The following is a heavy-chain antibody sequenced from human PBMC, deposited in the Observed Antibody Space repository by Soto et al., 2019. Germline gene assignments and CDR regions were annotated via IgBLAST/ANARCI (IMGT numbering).Heavy chain of an antibody. V-gene: IGHV3-53*01. D-gene: IGHD5-18*01. Sequence: LRLSCVVSGLSVSATSIFWVRQATGKGLEWVSLMHRGGTTDNADSVKGRFTTSRDKSKNTLYLHMNGLRVEDTAVYYCARVNTTLVDHFDCWGQGTLVTVSS. CDR3: ARVNTTLVDHFDC. J-gene: IGHJ4*02. CDR1: GLSVSATS. CDR2: MHRGGTT.